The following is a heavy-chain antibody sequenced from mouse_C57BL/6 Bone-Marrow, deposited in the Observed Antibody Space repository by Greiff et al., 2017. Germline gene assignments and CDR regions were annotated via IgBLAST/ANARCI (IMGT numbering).Heavy chain of an antibody. CDR2: IHPNSGST. CDR3: ARGGWLPFAY. Sequence: QVQLQQPGAELVKPGASVKLSCKASGYTFTSYWMHWVKQRPGQGLEWIGMIHPNSGSTNYNEKFKGKATLTVDKSSSTAYMQLSSLTSEDSAVYYCARGGWLPFAYWGQGTLVTVSA. D-gene: IGHD2-3*01. J-gene: IGHJ3*01. CDR1: GYTFTSYW. V-gene: IGHV1-64*01.